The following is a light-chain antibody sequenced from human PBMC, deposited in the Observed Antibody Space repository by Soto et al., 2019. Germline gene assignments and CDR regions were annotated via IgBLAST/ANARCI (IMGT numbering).Light chain of an antibody. Sequence: DIQMTQSPSSLSASVGDRVTITCRASQDISVYLAWYQQKPGKVPKLLIYSASTLQSGVPSRFSGSGSGTDLTLTISSLQPEDGATYYCQKFNTAPLTFGQGTRLEIK. V-gene: IGKV1-27*01. CDR2: SAS. CDR3: QKFNTAPLT. J-gene: IGKJ5*01. CDR1: QDISVY.